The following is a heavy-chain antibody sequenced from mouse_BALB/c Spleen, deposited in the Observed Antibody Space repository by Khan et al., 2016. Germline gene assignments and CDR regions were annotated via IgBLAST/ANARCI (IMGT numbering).Heavy chain of an antibody. D-gene: IGHD2-4*01. V-gene: IGHV9-1*02. CDR1: GYTFTNYG. Sequence: QIQLVQSGPELKKPGETVKISCKASGYTFTNYGMNWVKQAPGKGLKWMGWINTYTGEPTYTDDFKGRFAFSLETSASTAYLQLINLKNEDMATXFCSRSGDNDVFDSWGQGTTLTVSS. CDR2: INTYTGEP. J-gene: IGHJ2*01. CDR3: SRSGDNDVFDS.